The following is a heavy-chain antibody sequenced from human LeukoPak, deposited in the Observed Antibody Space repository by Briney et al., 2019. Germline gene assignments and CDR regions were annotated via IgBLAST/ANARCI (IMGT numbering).Heavy chain of an antibody. CDR3: ARDPGYYYDSSGSDPRYYFDY. Sequence: VASVNVSCKASGYIFTGYYMHWVRQAPGQGLDWMRWINPNSCCTNYAQKFQGRVTMTRDTSISTAYMELSRLRSDDTAVYYCARDPGYYYDSSGSDPRYYFDYWGQGTLVTVSS. CDR2: INPNSCCT. J-gene: IGHJ4*02. D-gene: IGHD3-22*01. CDR1: GYIFTGYY. V-gene: IGHV1-2*02.